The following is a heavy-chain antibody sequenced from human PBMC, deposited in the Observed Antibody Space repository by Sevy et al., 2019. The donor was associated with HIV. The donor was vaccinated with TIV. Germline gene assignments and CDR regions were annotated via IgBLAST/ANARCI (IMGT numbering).Heavy chain of an antibody. D-gene: IGHD3-22*01. V-gene: IGHV3-48*01. CDR2: ISSSSSTI. CDR1: GFTFSSYS. Sequence: GGSLRLSCAASGFTFSSYSMNWVRQAPGKGLEWVSYISSSSSTIYYADSVKGRFTISRDNAKNSLYLQMNSLRAEDTAVYYCARVAIVVVIDYWGQGTLVTVSS. J-gene: IGHJ4*02. CDR3: ARVAIVVVIDY.